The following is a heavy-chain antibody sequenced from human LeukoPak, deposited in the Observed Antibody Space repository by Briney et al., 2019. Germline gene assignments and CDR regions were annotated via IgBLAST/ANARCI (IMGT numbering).Heavy chain of an antibody. CDR2: INPSGGST. D-gene: IGHD5-18*01. CDR1: GYTFTSYY. J-gene: IGHJ6*03. CDR3: ARDGIQNRVYYYYYMDV. V-gene: IGHV1-46*01. Sequence: ASVKVSCKASGYTFTSYYMHWVRQAPGQGLEWMGIINPSGGSTSYAQKFQGRVTMTRDMFTSTVYMELSSLRSEDTAVYYCARDGIQNRVYYYYYMDVWGKGTTVTVSS.